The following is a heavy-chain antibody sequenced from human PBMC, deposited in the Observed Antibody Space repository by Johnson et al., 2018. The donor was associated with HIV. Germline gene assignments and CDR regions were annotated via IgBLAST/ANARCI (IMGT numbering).Heavy chain of an antibody. D-gene: IGHD2-21*02. CDR2: LDWNSGNI. V-gene: IGHV3-20*04. J-gene: IGHJ3*02. CDR1: GFTFDDYA. CDR3: ARGGYCGGDCYDGVAFDI. Sequence: VQLVESGGGVVRPGGSLRLSCAASGFTFDDYAIQWVRQAPGKGLAWVAGLDWNSGNIGNADSVKGRFTIPRENAKNSLYLQRNSLRAEDTAVYYCARGGYCGGDCYDGVAFDIWGQGTMVTVSS.